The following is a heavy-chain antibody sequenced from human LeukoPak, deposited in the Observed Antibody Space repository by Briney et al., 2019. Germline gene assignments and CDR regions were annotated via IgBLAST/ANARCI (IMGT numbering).Heavy chain of an antibody. V-gene: IGHV3-23*01. CDR2: ISGSGGST. Sequence: GGSLRLSCAASGFTFSSYAMSWVRQAPGKGLEWVSAISGSGGSTYYADPVKGRFTISRDNSKNTLYLQMNSLRAEDTAVYYCAKDSSGWPEGDWFDPWGQGTLVTVSS. CDR3: AKDSSGWPEGDWFDP. CDR1: GFTFSSYA. J-gene: IGHJ5*02. D-gene: IGHD6-19*01.